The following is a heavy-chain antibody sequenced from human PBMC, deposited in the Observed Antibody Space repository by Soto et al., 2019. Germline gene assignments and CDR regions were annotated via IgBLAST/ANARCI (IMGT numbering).Heavy chain of an antibody. CDR3: ARVDTALDPDDNYYYYGMDV. CDR2: INHSGST. D-gene: IGHD5-18*01. V-gene: IGHV4-31*02. CDR1: GGSISSGAHY. J-gene: IGHJ6*02. Sequence: LCGGSISSGAHYWSWIRQHPGKGLEWIGYINHSGSTYYNPSLKSRVTLSVDTSKNQFSLKVASVTAADTAVYYCARVDTALDPDDNYYYYGMDVWGQGTTVTVSS.